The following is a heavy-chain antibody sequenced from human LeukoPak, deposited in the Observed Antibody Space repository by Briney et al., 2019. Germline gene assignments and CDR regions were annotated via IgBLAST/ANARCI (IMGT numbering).Heavy chain of an antibody. CDR2: INHSGST. J-gene: IGHJ6*03. CDR3: AGAKYYYYYMDV. CDR1: GGSFSGYY. Sequence: PSETLSLTCAVYGGSFSGYYWSWIRQPPGKGLEWIGEINHSGSTNYNPSLKSRVTISVDTSKNQFSLKLSSVTAADTAVYYCAGAKYYYYYMDVWGKGTTVTVSS. V-gene: IGHV4-34*01.